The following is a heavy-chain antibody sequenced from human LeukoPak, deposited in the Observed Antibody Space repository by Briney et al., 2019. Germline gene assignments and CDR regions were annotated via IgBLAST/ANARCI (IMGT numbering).Heavy chain of an antibody. CDR2: IYYSGST. CDR1: GGSISSYY. J-gene: IGHJ4*02. V-gene: IGHV4-59*12. CDR3: ARGRSMVRGVKFTDY. Sequence: SETLSLTCTVSGGSISSYYWSWIRQPPGKGLEWIGYIYYSGSTNYNPSLKSRVTISIDTSKNHFSLKLTSVTAADTAVYYCARGRSMVRGVKFTDYWGQGTLVTVSS. D-gene: IGHD3-10*01.